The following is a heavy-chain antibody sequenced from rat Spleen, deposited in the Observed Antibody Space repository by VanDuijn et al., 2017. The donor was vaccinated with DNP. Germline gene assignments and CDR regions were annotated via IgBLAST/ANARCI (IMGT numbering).Heavy chain of an antibody. CDR3: AKGPNYGGWSDYFDY. D-gene: IGHD1-11*01. V-gene: IGHV4-2*01. CDR1: GFNFNDHW. CDR2: INKDSSTI. J-gene: IGHJ2*01. Sequence: EVKLVESGGGLVQPGRSLKLSCAASGFNFNDHWMGWVRQAPGKGLERIGAINKDSSTITYIPSLKDKFTISRDNAQTTLYLQMNKLGSEDTAIYHCAKGPNYGGWSDYFDYWGQGVMVTVSS.